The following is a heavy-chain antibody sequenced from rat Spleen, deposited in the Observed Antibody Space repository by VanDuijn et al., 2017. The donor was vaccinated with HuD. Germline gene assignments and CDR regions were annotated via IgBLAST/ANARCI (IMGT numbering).Heavy chain of an antibody. D-gene: IGHD1-6*01. J-gene: IGHJ4*01. CDR1: GFTFSDYA. Sequence: EVQLVESGGGLVQPGNSLKLSCAASGFTFSDYAMAWVRQSPKKGLEWVATIFYDGSSTYYRDSVKGRFTISRDNAKNTLYLQLNSLKSEDTAIYYCAMYTTDYVMDAWGQGASVTVSS. CDR3: AMYTTDYVMDA. V-gene: IGHV5S10*01. CDR2: IFYDGSST.